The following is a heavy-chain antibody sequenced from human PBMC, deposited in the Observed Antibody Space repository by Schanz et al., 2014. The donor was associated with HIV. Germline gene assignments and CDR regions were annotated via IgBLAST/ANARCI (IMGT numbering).Heavy chain of an antibody. CDR3: ARDSGPGIY. D-gene: IGHD3-10*01. CDR2: IKQDGSEK. CDR1: GFTLSSYW. Sequence: EVQLVESGGCLVQPGGSLRLSCAVSGFTLSSYWMNWVRQAPGKGLEWVANIKQDGSEKHYVASVKGRFTISRDNAKNSLYLQMSSLRADDTAVYYCARDSGPGIYWGQGTLVTVSS. V-gene: IGHV3-7*01. J-gene: IGHJ4*02.